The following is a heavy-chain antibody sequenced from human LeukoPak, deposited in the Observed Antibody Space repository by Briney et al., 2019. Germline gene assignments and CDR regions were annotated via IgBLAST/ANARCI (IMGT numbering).Heavy chain of an antibody. V-gene: IGHV1-46*01. D-gene: IGHD3-3*01. CDR1: GYTFTSYY. CDR2: INPSGGST. J-gene: IGHJ3*02. CDR3: ARDFWGESGYPDAFDI. Sequence: APVKVSCKASGYTFTSYYMHWVRQAPGQGLEWMGIINPSGGSTNYAQKFQGRVTMTRDMSTSTVYMELSSLRSEDTAVYYCARDFWGESGYPDAFDIWGQGTMVTVSS.